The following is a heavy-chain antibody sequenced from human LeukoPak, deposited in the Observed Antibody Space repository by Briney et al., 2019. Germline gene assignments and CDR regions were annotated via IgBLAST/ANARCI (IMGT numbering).Heavy chain of an antibody. J-gene: IGHJ4*02. CDR1: GGSISSYY. Sequence: PSETLSLTCTVSGGSISSYYWSWIRQPPGKGLEWIGYIYYSGSTNYNPSLKSRVTISVDTSKNQFSLKLSSVTAADTAVYYCARSRDGYPLDYWGQGTLVTVSS. V-gene: IGHV4-59*01. CDR3: ARSRDGYPLDY. D-gene: IGHD5-24*01. CDR2: IYYSGST.